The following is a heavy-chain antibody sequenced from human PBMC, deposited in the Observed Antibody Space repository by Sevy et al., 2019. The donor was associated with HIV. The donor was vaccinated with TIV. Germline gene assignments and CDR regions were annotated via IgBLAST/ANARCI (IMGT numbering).Heavy chain of an antibody. CDR2: IRFNGNYK. J-gene: IGHJ6*02. CDR1: GFTFSTLS. V-gene: IGHV3-21*01. D-gene: IGHD3-3*01. CDR3: ARDPPNTIVGGMDY. Sequence: GGSLRLSCAASGFTFSTLSMHWVRQAPGKGLEWVTFIRFNGNYKYYTDSVKGRFTISRDNAKNTLYLQMNSLRAEDTAVYYCARDPPNTIVGGMDYWGQGTTVTVSS.